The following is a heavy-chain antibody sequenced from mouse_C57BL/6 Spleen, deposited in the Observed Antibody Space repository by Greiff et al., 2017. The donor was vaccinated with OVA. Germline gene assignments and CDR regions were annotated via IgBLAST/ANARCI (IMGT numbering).Heavy chain of an antibody. CDR1: GFTFSCYA. J-gene: IGHJ3*01. V-gene: IGHV5-4*01. CDR3: ARDQGIYYDYDWFAY. CDR2: ISDGGSYT. Sequence: DVKLVESGGGLVKPGGSLKLSCAASGFTFSCYAMSWVRQTPEKRLEWVATISDGGSYTYYPDNVKGRFTISRDNAKNNLYLQMSHLKSEDTAMYYCARDQGIYYDYDWFAYWGQGTLVTVSA. D-gene: IGHD2-4*01.